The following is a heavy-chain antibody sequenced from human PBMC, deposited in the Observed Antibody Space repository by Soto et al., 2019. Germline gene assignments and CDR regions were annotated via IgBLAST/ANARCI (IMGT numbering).Heavy chain of an antibody. Sequence: QLQLQESGPGLVKPSETLSLTCTVSGVSIGSSSFYWGWIRQPPGKGLEWIGSIYYGGSTYYSPSRQRRVTITADASKDQFTLQLSSASAADRSVCSCARQVVDGALAGAGSFVYWGQGPLVTFSS. V-gene: IGHV4-39*01. D-gene: IGHD3-10*01. J-gene: IGHJ4*02. CDR3: ARQVVDGALAGAGSFVY. CDR1: GVSIGSSSFY. CDR2: IYYGGST.